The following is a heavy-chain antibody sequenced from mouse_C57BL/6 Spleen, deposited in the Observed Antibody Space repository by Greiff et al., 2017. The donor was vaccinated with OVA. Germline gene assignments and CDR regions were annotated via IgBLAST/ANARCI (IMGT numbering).Heavy chain of an antibody. J-gene: IGHJ4*01. CDR2: IYPGDGDT. Sequence: VKLQESGPELVKPGASVKISCKASGYAFSSSWMNWVKQRPGKGLEWIGRIYPGDGDTNYNGKFKGKATLTADKSSSTAYMQLSSLTSEDSAVYFCAREGDYYGSSYVYYAMDYWGQGTSVTVSS. CDR3: AREGDYYGSSYVYYAMDY. D-gene: IGHD1-1*01. CDR1: GYAFSSSW. V-gene: IGHV1-82*01.